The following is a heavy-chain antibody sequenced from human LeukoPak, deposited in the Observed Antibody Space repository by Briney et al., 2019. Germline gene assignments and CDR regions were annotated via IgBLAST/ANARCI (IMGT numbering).Heavy chain of an antibody. D-gene: IGHD6-13*01. CDR3: ARLIASGRAAAGYGGY. Sequence: SETLSLTRTVSGGSISSSSYYWGWIRQLPGKGLEWIGSIYYSGSTYYNPSLKSRVTISVDTSKNQFSLKLSSVTAADTAVYYCARLIASGRAAAGYGGYWGQGTLVTVSS. CDR1: GGSISSSSYY. CDR2: IYYSGST. J-gene: IGHJ4*02. V-gene: IGHV4-39*01.